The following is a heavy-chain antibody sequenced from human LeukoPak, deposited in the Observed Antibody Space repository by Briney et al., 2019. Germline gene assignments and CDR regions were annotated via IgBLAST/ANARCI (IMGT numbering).Heavy chain of an antibody. D-gene: IGHD3-16*02. V-gene: IGHV4-31*03. CDR1: GGSISSGGYY. J-gene: IGHJ4*02. Sequence: PSETLSLTCTVSGGSISSGGYYWSWIRQHPGKGLERIGYIYYSGSTYYNPSLKSRVTISVDTSKNQFSLKLSSVTAADTAVYYCARDTGERTYVWGSYRYFDYWGQGTLVTVSS. CDR2: IYYSGST. CDR3: ARDTGERTYVWGSYRYFDY.